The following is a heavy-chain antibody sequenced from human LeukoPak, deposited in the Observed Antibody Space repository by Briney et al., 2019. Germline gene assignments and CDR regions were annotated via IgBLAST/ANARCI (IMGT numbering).Heavy chain of an antibody. CDR3: ARGHPRLRSFDI. J-gene: IGHJ3*02. CDR2: IYYSGST. Sequence: SETLSLTCTVSGGSVSSGSYYWSWIRQPPGKGLEWIGNIYYSGSTNYNPSLKSRVTISVDTSKNQFSLKLSSVTAADTAVYYCARGHPRLRSFDIWGRGTMVTVSS. V-gene: IGHV4-61*01. CDR1: GGSVSSGSYY.